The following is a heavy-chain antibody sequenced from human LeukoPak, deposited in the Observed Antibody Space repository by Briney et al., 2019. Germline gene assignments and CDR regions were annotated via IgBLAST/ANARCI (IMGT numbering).Heavy chain of an antibody. D-gene: IGHD2-15*01. CDR1: GFTFSSYV. CDR2: ISSSSTTI. CDR3: AREIVVVVAATLNWFDP. V-gene: IGHV3-48*04. J-gene: IGHJ5*02. Sequence: GGSLRLSCAASGFTFSSYVMNWVRQAPGKGLEWVSYISSSSTTIYYADSVKGRFTISRDDAKNSLYLQMNSLRAEDTAVYYCAREIVVVVAATLNWFDPWGQGTLVTVSS.